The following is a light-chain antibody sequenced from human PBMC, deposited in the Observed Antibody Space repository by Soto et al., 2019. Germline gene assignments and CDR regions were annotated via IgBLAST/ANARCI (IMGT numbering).Light chain of an antibody. CDR2: AAS. CDR1: QGISTY. Sequence: DIPMTQSPSSLSASVGDRVTITCRASQGISTYLVWYQQKPGTVPKLLIFAASTLQSGVPSRFRGSGSGTDFTLTISSLQPEDVATYYCQNYNGAPWTFGQGTKVEIK. V-gene: IGKV1-27*01. CDR3: QNYNGAPWT. J-gene: IGKJ1*01.